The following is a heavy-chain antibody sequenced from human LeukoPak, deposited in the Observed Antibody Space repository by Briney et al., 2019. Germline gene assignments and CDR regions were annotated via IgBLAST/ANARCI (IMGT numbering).Heavy chain of an antibody. V-gene: IGHV4-59*01. J-gene: IGHJ2*01. CDR3: ARAIRYYYDSSGYYYHWYFDL. CDR1: GGSFSGYY. Sequence: PSETLSLTCAVYGGSFSGYYWSWIRQPPGKGLEWIGYIYYSGSTNYNPSLKSRVTISVDTSKNQFSLKLSSVTAADTAVYYCARAIRYYYDSSGYYYHWYFDLWGRGTLVTVSS. D-gene: IGHD3-22*01. CDR2: IYYSGST.